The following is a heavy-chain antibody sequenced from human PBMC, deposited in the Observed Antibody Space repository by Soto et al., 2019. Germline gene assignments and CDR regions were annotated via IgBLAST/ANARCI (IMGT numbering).Heavy chain of an antibody. CDR3: AKDWAVTTVWYFDL. CDR1: A. J-gene: IGHJ2*01. D-gene: IGHD4-17*01. V-gene: IGHV3-23*01. CDR2: ISGSGGST. Sequence: AVRRIRQKKGKGLEWVSAISGSGGSTYYADSVKGRFTISRDNSKNTLYLQMNSLRAEDTAVYYCAKDWAVTTVWYFDLWGRGTLVTGSS.